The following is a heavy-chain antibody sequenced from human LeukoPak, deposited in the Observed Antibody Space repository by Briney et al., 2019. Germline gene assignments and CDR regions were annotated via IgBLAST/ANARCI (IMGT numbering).Heavy chain of an antibody. V-gene: IGHV1-18*01. CDR3: AKRHLPPGGITIFGADYYYYYMDV. D-gene: IGHD3-3*01. CDR1: GYTFTSYG. CDR2: ISAYNGNT. J-gene: IGHJ6*03. Sequence: ASVKVSCKASGYTFTSYGISWVRQAPGQGLEWMGWISAYNGNTNYAQKLQGRVTMTTDTSTSTAYMELRSLRSDDTAVYYCAKRHLPPGGITIFGADYYYYYMDVWGKGTTVTVSS.